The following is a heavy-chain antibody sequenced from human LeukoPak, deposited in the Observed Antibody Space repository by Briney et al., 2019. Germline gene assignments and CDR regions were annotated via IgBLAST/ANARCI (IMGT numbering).Heavy chain of an antibody. V-gene: IGHV4-61*01. J-gene: IGHJ5*02. D-gene: IGHD6-13*01. CDR3: ASVYSSRTYWFDP. CDR1: GYSISSGYY. Sequence: SETLSLTCTVSGYSISSGYYWSWIRQPPGKGLEWIGYIYYSGSTNYNPSLKSRATISVDTSKNQLSLKLSSVTAADTAVYYCASVYSSRTYWFDPWGQGTLVTVSS. CDR2: IYYSGST.